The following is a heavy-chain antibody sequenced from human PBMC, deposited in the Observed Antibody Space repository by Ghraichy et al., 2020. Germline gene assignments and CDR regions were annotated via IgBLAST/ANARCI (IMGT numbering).Heavy chain of an antibody. Sequence: GESLNISCAASGFTFSSYSMNWVRQAPGKGLEWVSSISSSSSYIYYADSVKGRFTISRDNAKNSLYLQMNSLRAEDTAVYYCARTYYYGSGSYYISYYYYGMDVWGQGTTVTVSS. V-gene: IGHV3-21*01. D-gene: IGHD3-10*01. CDR1: GFTFSSYS. CDR3: ARTYYYGSGSYYISYYYYGMDV. J-gene: IGHJ6*02. CDR2: ISSSSSYI.